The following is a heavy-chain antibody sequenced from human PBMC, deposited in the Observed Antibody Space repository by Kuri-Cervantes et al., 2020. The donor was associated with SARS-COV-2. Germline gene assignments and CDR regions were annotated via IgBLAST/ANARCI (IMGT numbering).Heavy chain of an antibody. D-gene: IGHD3-3*01. CDR2: IKQDGSEK. Sequence: GGSLRLSCEASGFDFDDYGMSWVRQAPGKGLEWVANIKQDGSEKYYVDSVKGRFTISRDNAKNSLYLQMNSLRAEDTAVYYCAREDYDFWSGLSYMDVWGKGTTVTVSS. CDR3: AREDYDFWSGLSYMDV. CDR1: GFDFDDYG. J-gene: IGHJ6*03. V-gene: IGHV3-7*01.